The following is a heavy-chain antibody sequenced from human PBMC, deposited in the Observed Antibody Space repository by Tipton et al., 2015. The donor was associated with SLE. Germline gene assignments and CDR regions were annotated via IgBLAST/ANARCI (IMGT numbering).Heavy chain of an antibody. CDR1: GYMFNIYW. V-gene: IGHV5-51*01. Sequence: QSGAEVKTPGESLKISCKGSGYMFNIYWIGWVRQMPGKGLEWMGIIYPTDSDIRYSPSFQGQVTISADRSISTAYLQWSTLKASDTAMYYCVRQDLTGTTFDYWGQGTLVTVSS. D-gene: IGHD1-1*01. CDR3: VRQDLTGTTFDY. CDR2: IYPTDSDI. J-gene: IGHJ4*02.